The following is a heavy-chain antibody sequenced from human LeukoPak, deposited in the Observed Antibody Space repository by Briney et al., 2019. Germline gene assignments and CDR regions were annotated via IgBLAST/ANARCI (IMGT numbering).Heavy chain of an antibody. Sequence: ASVKVSCKASGYTFTGYYMHWVRQASGQGLEWMGWINPNSGGTNYAQKFQGRVTMTRDTSISTAYMELSRLRSDDTAVYYCASSLITSARIPDYWGQGTLVTVSS. V-gene: IGHV1-2*02. J-gene: IGHJ4*02. CDR1: GYTFTGYY. CDR2: INPNSGGT. CDR3: ASSLITSARIPDY. D-gene: IGHD3-22*01.